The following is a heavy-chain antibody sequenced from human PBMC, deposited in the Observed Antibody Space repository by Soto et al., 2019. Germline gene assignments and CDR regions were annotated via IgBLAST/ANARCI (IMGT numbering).Heavy chain of an antibody. Sequence: QVQLVESGGGVVQPGRSLRLSCAASGFTFSSYGMHWVRQAPGKGLEWVAVISYDGSNKYYADSVKGRFTISRDNSKNTLYLQMNSLRAEDTAVYYCAKDYPPTVTTGGGGMDVWGQGTTVTVSS. CDR1: GFTFSSYG. J-gene: IGHJ6*02. CDR3: AKDYPPTVTTGGGGMDV. CDR2: ISYDGSNK. V-gene: IGHV3-30*18. D-gene: IGHD4-17*01.